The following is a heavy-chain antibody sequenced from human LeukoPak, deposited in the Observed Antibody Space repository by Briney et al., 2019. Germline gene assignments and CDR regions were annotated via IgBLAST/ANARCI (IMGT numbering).Heavy chain of an antibody. D-gene: IGHD6-19*01. CDR3: ARVLYLAVAGTVRAFDI. Sequence: PSGTLSLTCAVSGASIRSNNWWSWVRQPPGKGLEWIGEIYHPGSTYYNPSLKRRVTILVDNSKNQFSLNLTSVTAADTAVYYCARVLYLAVAGTVRAFDIWGQGTMVTVSS. V-gene: IGHV4-4*02. CDR1: GASIRSNNW. J-gene: IGHJ3*02. CDR2: IYHPGST.